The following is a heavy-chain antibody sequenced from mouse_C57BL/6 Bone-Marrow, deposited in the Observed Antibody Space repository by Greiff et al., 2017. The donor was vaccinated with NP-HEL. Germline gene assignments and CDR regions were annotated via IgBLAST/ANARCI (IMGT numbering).Heavy chain of an antibody. CDR3: ARRAWHYGSSYCWYFDV. CDR1: GFSLSTSGMG. CDR2: IYWDDDK. Sequence: QVTLKESGPGILQSSQTLSLTCSFSGFSLSTSGMGVSWIRQPSGKGLEWLAHIYWDDDKRYNPSLKSRLTISKDTSRNQVFLKITSVDTTDTATYYCARRAWHYGSSYCWYFDVWGTGTTVTVSS. J-gene: IGHJ1*03. D-gene: IGHD1-1*01. V-gene: IGHV8-12*01.